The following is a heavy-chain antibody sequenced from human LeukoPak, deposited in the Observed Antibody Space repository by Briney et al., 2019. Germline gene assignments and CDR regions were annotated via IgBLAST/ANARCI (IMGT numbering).Heavy chain of an antibody. D-gene: IGHD2-15*01. CDR2: ISTSSITK. Sequence: GGSLRLSCAASGFSFSIYSMSWVRQAPGKGPEWLSYISTSSITKYYADSVKGRFTISRDDAKNSLSLQMNSLRADDTAVYYCAKEMGFCSGGSCYPWFDSWGQGTLVTVSS. J-gene: IGHJ5*01. CDR3: AKEMGFCSGGSCYPWFDS. V-gene: IGHV3-48*01. CDR1: GFSFSIYS.